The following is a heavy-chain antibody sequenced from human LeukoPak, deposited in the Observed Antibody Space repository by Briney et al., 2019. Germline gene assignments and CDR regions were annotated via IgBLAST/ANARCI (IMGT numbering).Heavy chain of an antibody. V-gene: IGHV1-69*13. D-gene: IGHD2-2*01. Sequence: ASVKVSCKASGGTFSSYAISWVRQAPGQGLGWMGGIIPIFGTANYAQKFQGRVTITADESTSTAYMELSSLRSEDTAVYYCARVGLGYCSSTSCYFDYWGQGTLVTVSS. CDR2: IIPIFGTA. J-gene: IGHJ4*02. CDR3: ARVGLGYCSSTSCYFDY. CDR1: GGTFSSYA.